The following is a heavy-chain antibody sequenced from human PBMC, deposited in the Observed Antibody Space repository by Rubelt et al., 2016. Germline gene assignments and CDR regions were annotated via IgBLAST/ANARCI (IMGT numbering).Heavy chain of an antibody. V-gene: IGHV3-21*01. CDR1: GFTFSTYS. CDR2: ISSSSSYI. D-gene: IGHD2-15*01. J-gene: IGHJ4*02. CDR3: ARYKCSGGSCYATFDC. Sequence: LRLSCAASGFTFSTYSMNWVRQAPGKGLEWVSSISSSSSYIYYADSVKGRFTISRDNAKNSLYLQMNRLRAEDTAVYYCARYKCSGGSCYATFDCWGQGTLVTVSS.